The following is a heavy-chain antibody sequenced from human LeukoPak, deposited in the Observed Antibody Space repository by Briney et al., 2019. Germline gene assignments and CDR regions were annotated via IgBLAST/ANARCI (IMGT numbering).Heavy chain of an antibody. CDR1: GGSFSGYY. CDR2: INHSGST. D-gene: IGHD3-3*01. V-gene: IGHV4-34*01. Sequence: SETLSLTCAVYGGSFSGYYWSWIRQPPGKGLEWIGEINHSGSTNYNPSLKSRVTISVDTSKNQFSLKLSSVTAADTAVYYCARHPAYYDFRSGYRYPNWFDPWGQGTLVTVSS. CDR3: ARHPAYYDFRSGYRYPNWFDP. J-gene: IGHJ5*02.